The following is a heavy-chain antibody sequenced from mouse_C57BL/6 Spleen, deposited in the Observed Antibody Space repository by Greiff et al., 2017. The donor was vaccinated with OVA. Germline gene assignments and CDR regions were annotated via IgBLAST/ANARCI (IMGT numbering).Heavy chain of an antibody. Sequence: EVHLVESGGGLVKPGGSLKLSCAASGFTFSDYGMHWVRQAPEKGLEWVAYISSGSSTIYYADTVKGRFTISRDNAKNTLFLQMTSLRSEDTAMYYCARRRDYYGPMDYWGQGTSVTVSS. J-gene: IGHJ4*01. V-gene: IGHV5-17*01. CDR2: ISSGSSTI. CDR1: GFTFSDYG. D-gene: IGHD1-1*01. CDR3: ARRRDYYGPMDY.